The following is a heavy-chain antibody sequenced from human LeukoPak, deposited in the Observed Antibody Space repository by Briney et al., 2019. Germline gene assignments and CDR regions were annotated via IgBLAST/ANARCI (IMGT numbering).Heavy chain of an antibody. J-gene: IGHJ3*02. D-gene: IGHD6-19*01. CDR1: GFTFSSYA. CDR3: ARGRIAVVDAFDI. V-gene: IGHV3-21*01. CDR2: ISSSGSYI. Sequence: PGGSLRLSCAASGFTFSSYAMSWVRQAPGKGLEWVSSISSSGSYIYYADSVKGRFTISRDNAKNSLYLQMNSLRAEDTAVYYCARGRIAVVDAFDIWGQGTMVTVSS.